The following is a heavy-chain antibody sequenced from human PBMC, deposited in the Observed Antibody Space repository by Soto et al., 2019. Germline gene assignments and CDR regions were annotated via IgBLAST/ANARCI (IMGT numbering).Heavy chain of an antibody. Sequence: GGSLRLSCAASGFTFSSYSMNWVRQAPGKGLEWVSSISSSSSYIYYADSVKGRFTISRDNAKNSLNLQMNSLRAEDTAVYYCARSGSMDIVVVVAAHDAFDIWGQGTMVTVSS. J-gene: IGHJ3*02. CDR2: ISSSSSYI. D-gene: IGHD2-15*01. V-gene: IGHV3-21*01. CDR3: ARSGSMDIVVVVAAHDAFDI. CDR1: GFTFSSYS.